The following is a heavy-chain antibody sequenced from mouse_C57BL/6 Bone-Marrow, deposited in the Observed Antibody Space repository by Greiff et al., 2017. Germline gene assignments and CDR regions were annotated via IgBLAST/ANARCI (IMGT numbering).Heavy chain of an antibody. J-gene: IGHJ4*01. Sequence: VQLQQSGAELARPGASVKLSCKASGYTFTSYGISWVKQRPGQGLEWIGEIYPRSGNTYYNEKFKGKATLTADKSSSTAYMQLRSLTSEDSAVYFWARSWVYAMDYGGQGTSVTVSS. CDR3: ARSWVYAMDY. CDR2: IYPRSGNT. CDR1: GYTFTSYG. D-gene: IGHD4-1*01. V-gene: IGHV1-81*01.